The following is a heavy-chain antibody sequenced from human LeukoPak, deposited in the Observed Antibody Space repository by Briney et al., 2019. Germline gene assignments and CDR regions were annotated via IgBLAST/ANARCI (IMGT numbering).Heavy chain of an antibody. V-gene: IGHV3-30*03. CDR3: ARDYDFWSGYYEPTFDY. J-gene: IGHJ4*02. CDR2: ISYDGSNK. D-gene: IGHD3-3*01. Sequence: GGSLRLSCAASGFTFSSYGMHWVRQAPGKGLEWVAVISYDGSNKYYADSVKGRFTISRDNSKNTLYLQMNSLRAEDTAVYYCARDYDFWSGYYEPTFDYWGQGTLVTVSS. CDR1: GFTFSSYG.